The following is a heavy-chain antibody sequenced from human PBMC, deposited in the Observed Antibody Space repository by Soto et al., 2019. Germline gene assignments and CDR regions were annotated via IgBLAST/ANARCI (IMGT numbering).Heavy chain of an antibody. V-gene: IGHV4-30-2*01. J-gene: IGHJ4*02. D-gene: IGHD7-27*01. CDR3: ATTPRQWGYFDY. Sequence: PSETLSLTCAVSGGSISNGAYSWSWIRQPPGKGLEWIAYIYHSGSTYYNPSLKSRVTLSLDRSKNQLSLKLSSVTAADTAVYYCATTPRQWGYFDYWGQGTLVTVSS. CDR1: GGSISNGAYS. CDR2: IYHSGST.